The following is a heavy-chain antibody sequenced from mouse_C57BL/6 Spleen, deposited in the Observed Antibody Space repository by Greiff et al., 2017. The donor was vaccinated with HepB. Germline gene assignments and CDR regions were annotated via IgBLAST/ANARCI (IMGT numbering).Heavy chain of an antibody. J-gene: IGHJ4*01. CDR2: INPSTGGT. D-gene: IGHD2-4*01. Sequence: EVQLQQSGPELVKPGASVKISCKASGYSFTGYYMNWVKQSPEKSLEWIGEINPSTGGTTYNQKFKAKATLTVDKSSSTAYMQLKSLTSEDSAVYYCAGIYYDYDGYAMDYWGQGTSVTVSS. CDR3: AGIYYDYDGYAMDY. CDR1: GYSFTGYY. V-gene: IGHV1-42*01.